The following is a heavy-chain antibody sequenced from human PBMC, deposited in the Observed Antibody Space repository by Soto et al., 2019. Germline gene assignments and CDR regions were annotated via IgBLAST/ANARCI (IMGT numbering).Heavy chain of an antibody. Sequence: ITLKEYGPTLVKPTQTLTLTCTFSGFSLNTGGVRVGWVRHPRGTAMEWLALIYWDDDERDRPSMRSRLNITTNTINKQLVLTMTDMDPVDTANYDGVRTWRYYGGDSYYGMDAWGQGTTVTVS. V-gene: IGHV2-5*02. CDR3: VRTWRYYGGDSYYGMDA. CDR2: IYWDDDE. D-gene: IGHD3-10*01. CDR1: GFSLNTGGVR. J-gene: IGHJ6*02.